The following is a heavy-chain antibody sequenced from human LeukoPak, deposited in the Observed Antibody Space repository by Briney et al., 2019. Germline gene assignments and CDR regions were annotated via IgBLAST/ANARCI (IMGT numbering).Heavy chain of an antibody. CDR2: IIPIFGTA. CDR3: ASGGYSGYDWDLYYFDY. D-gene: IGHD5-12*01. CDR1: GGTFSSYA. V-gene: IGHV1-69*05. Sequence: SVKVSCKASGGTFSSYATSWVRQAPGQGLEWMGGIIPIFGTANYAQKFQGRVTITTDESTSTAYMELSSLRSEDTAVYYCASGGYSGYDWDLYYFDYWGQGTLVTVSS. J-gene: IGHJ4*02.